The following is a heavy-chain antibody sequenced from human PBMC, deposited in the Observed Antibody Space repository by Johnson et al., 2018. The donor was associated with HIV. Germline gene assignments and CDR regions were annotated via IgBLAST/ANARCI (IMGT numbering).Heavy chain of an antibody. J-gene: IGHJ3*01. Sequence: MQLVESGGGLVQPGGSLRLSCAASGFTFSTHWMSWVRQVPGKWPEWLANINPDGSQKYYVDSVTGRFTISRDNADNSLSLQMNSLTVDDTAIYYCGRGMAAANWGQGTMVTVSS. CDR2: INPDGSQK. V-gene: IGHV3-7*03. CDR3: GRGMAAAN. CDR1: GFTFSTHW. D-gene: IGHD6-13*01.